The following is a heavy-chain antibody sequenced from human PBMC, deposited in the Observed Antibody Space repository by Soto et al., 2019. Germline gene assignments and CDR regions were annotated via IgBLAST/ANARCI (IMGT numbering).Heavy chain of an antibody. J-gene: IGHJ3*02. CDR2: IYYSGST. CDR3: AREYYYDSSGYGSQAFDI. Sequence: SETLSLTGTVSGGSISSYYWSWIRQPPGKGLEWIGYIYYSGSTNYNPSLKSRVTISVDTSKNQFSLKLSSVTAADTAVYYCAREYYYDSSGYGSQAFDIWGQGTMVTVSS. D-gene: IGHD3-22*01. CDR1: GGSISSYY. V-gene: IGHV4-59*01.